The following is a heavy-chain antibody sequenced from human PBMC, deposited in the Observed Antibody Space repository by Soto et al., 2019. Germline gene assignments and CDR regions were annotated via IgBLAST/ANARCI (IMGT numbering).Heavy chain of an antibody. CDR3: ARGIGYYSAEYFQH. V-gene: IGHV4-4*02. CDR2: VYDSGST. J-gene: IGHJ1*01. CDR1: GGSISSSDW. Sequence: QVQLQESGPGLVKPSGTLSLTCAVSGGSISSSDWWSWVRQPPGKGLEWIGEVYDSGSTNYNPSLNSRVTISVDKYKNQFSLKLRSVTAADTAVYYCARGIGYYSAEYFQHWGQGTLVTVSS. D-gene: IGHD3-22*01.